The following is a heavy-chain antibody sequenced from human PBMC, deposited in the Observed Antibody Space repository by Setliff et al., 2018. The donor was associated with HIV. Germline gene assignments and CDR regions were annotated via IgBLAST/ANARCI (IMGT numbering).Heavy chain of an antibody. Sequence: GASVKVSCKASGGTFTSYGINWVRQATGQGLEWMGWMNPNSGNTGYAQKFQGRVTMTRNTSISTAYMELSSLRAEDTAVYYCAKEHDSSNYKVPYYFDSWGQGTLVTVS. J-gene: IGHJ4*02. CDR1: GGTFTSYG. V-gene: IGHV1-8*02. D-gene: IGHD4-4*01. CDR3: AKEHDSSNYKVPYYFDS. CDR2: MNPNSGNT.